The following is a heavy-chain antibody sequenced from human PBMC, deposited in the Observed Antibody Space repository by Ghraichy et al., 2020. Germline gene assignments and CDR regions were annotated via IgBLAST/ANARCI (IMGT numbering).Heavy chain of an antibody. J-gene: IGHJ3*02. V-gene: IGHV4-4*07. CDR2: IYTSGST. Sequence: SETLSLTCTVSGGSISSYYWSWIRQPAGKGLEWIGRIYTSGSTNYNPSLKSRVTMSVDTSKNQFSLKLSSVTAADTAVYYCARDFRAQLWSNPHLNDDAFDIWGQGTMVTVSS. D-gene: IGHD5-18*01. CDR1: GGSISSYY. CDR3: ARDFRAQLWSNPHLNDDAFDI.